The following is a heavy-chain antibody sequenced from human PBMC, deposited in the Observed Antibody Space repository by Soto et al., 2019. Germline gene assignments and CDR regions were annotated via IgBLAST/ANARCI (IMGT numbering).Heavy chain of an antibody. CDR1: GFTFSSYA. V-gene: IGHV3-30-3*01. D-gene: IGHD4-17*01. J-gene: IGHJ4*02. CDR3: ARSPLWSTVTTQLYY. Sequence: QVQLVEYGGGVVQNGRSLRLSCAASGFTFSSYAMHWVRQDPGKGLEWVAVISYDGSNKYYADSVKGRFTISRDNSKKSLYLQMNSLRAEDTAVYYWARSPLWSTVTTQLYYWGQGTLVTVSS. CDR2: ISYDGSNK.